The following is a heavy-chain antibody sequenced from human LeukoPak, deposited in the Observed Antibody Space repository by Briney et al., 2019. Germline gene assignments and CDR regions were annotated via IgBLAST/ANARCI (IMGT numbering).Heavy chain of an antibody. CDR1: GYTFTGYY. V-gene: IGHV1-2*02. D-gene: IGHD6-19*01. Sequence: ASVKVSCKASGYTFTGYYMHWVRQAPGQGLEWMGWINPNSGGTNYAQKFQGRVTMTRDTSISTAYMELSRLRSDDTAVYYCATDSSGWYRQRDYYGMDVWGQGTTVTVSS. CDR2: INPNSGGT. J-gene: IGHJ6*02. CDR3: ATDSSGWYRQRDYYGMDV.